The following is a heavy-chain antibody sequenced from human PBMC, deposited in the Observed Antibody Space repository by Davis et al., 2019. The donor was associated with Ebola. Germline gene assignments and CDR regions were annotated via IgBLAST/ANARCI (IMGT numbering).Heavy chain of an antibody. V-gene: IGHV1-2*02. CDR3: ARDYCSSTSCYTEYYFDY. D-gene: IGHD2-2*02. CDR1: GYTFTGYY. CDR2: INPNSGGT. J-gene: IGHJ4*02. Sequence: ASVKVSCKTSGYTFTGYYMHWVRQAPGQGLEWMGWINPNSGGTDFARKFQGRVTMTRDTSIRTAYMELNRLTSDDTAVYYCARDYCSSTSCYTEYYFDYWGQGTLVTVSS.